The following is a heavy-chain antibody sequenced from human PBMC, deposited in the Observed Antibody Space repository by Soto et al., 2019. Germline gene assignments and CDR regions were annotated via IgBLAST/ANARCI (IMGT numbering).Heavy chain of an antibody. D-gene: IGHD2-15*01. CDR2: INTGGSRA. CDR1: GFTFSSYD. CDR3: AKDEVFCSSGSCYYFGMDV. Sequence: PGGSLRLSCAASGFTFSSYDMTWVRQAPGKGLEWVSSINTGGSRAYYADSVKGRFTISRDNSKNTLFLQMNSLRAEDTAVYYCAKDEVFCSSGSCYYFGMDVWGQGTTVTVSS. V-gene: IGHV3-23*01. J-gene: IGHJ6*02.